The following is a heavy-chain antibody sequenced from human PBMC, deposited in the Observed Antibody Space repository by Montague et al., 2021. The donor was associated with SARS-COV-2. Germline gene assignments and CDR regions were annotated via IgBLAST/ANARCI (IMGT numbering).Heavy chain of an antibody. D-gene: IGHD3-16*02. Sequence: SLRLSCAASGFTFSNYDMNWVRQAPGKGPEWISYISTSAYTTSYAGSVKGRFTISRDNGKNSLYLQMNGLRVEDTAVYYCTRDYRSIVGDGLDIWGQGIKVTVSS. V-gene: IGHV3-48*03. J-gene: IGHJ3*02. CDR2: ISTSAYTT. CDR1: GFTFSNYD. CDR3: TRDYRSIVGDGLDI.